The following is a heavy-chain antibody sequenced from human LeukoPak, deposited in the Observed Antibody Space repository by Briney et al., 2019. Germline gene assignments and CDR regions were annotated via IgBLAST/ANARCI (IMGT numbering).Heavy chain of an antibody. CDR1: GYTFTSYD. D-gene: IGHD6-13*01. V-gene: IGHV1-8*01. CDR3: ARGSGSWYWIDY. Sequence: ASVKVSCKASGYTFTSYDINWVRQATAQGLEWMGWMNPNSGNTGYAQKFQGRVTMTRNTSISTAYMELSSLRSEDTAAYYCARGSGSWYWIDYWGQGTLVTVSS. CDR2: MNPNSGNT. J-gene: IGHJ4*02.